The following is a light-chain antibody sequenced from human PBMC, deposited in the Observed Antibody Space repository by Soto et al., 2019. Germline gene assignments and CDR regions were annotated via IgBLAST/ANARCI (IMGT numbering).Light chain of an antibody. Sequence: QSVLTQPASVSGSPGQSITISCTGTISDVGSYNYVSWYQQYPGKAPKLMIYDVSTRPSGVSDRFSGSKSGNTASLTISGLQSEDEADYYCISYTSDDVRYVFGTGTKLTVL. CDR1: ISDVGSYNY. V-gene: IGLV2-14*03. J-gene: IGLJ1*01. CDR2: DVS. CDR3: ISYTSDDVRYV.